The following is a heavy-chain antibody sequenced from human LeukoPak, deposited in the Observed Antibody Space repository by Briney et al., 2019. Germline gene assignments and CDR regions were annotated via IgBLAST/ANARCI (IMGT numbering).Heavy chain of an antibody. D-gene: IGHD4-17*01. V-gene: IGHV3-23*01. CDR1: GFTFTSYS. CDR2: TSDRGDYT. CDR3: ARGDLYGDYGY. J-gene: IGHJ4*02. Sequence: GGSLRLSCAASGFTFTSYSMSWVRQAPGKGLEWVSGTSDRGDYTYYADSVKGRFTISRDNSKNTLYLQMNSLRAEDTAVYYCARGDLYGDYGYWGQGTLVTVSS.